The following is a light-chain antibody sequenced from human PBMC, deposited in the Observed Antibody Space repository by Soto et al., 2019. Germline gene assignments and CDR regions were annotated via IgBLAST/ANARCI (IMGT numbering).Light chain of an antibody. V-gene: IGKV1-5*01. J-gene: IGKJ3*01. Sequence: DIQMTQSPSTLSASVGDRVTVTCRASQSISNWLAWYQQKPGKAPKLLIYDASSLESGVPSRFSGSGSGTEFTLSISSLQPDDFATYYCQQYSSYSPFTFGSGT. CDR2: DAS. CDR3: QQYSSYSPFT. CDR1: QSISNW.